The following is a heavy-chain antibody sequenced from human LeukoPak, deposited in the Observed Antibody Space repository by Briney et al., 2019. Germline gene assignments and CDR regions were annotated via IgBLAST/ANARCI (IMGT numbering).Heavy chain of an antibody. V-gene: IGHV1-2*02. Sequence: ASVKVSCKASAFPFNGYYMHWVRQAPGQGLEWMGWINPNSGDANYAQKFQGRVTMTRDTSISTAYMELRRLRSDDTAVYHCAREGDSSADAFDIWGHGTMVTVSS. CDR3: AREGDSSADAFDI. CDR1: AFPFNGYY. D-gene: IGHD3-22*01. J-gene: IGHJ3*02. CDR2: INPNSGDA.